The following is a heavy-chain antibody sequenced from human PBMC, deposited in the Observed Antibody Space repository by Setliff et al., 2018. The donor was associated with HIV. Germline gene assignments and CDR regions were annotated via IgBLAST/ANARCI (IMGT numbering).Heavy chain of an antibody. CDR1: GGSISSGGYY. Sequence: SETLSLTCTVSGGSISSGGYYWSWIRQHPGKGLEWIGYIYYSGSTYYNPSLKSRVTISVDTAKNKFSLKLSSVAAAATAVYYCARVPPLKAFGGVISLYYFDYWGQGTLVTVSS. V-gene: IGHV4-31*03. CDR3: ARVPPLKAFGGVISLYYFDY. D-gene: IGHD3-16*02. J-gene: IGHJ4*02. CDR2: IYYSGST.